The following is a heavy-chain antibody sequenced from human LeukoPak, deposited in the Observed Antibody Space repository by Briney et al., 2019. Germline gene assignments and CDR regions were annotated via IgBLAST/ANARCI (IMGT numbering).Heavy chain of an antibody. CDR2: IYTSGST. V-gene: IGHV4-4*07. Sequence: PSETLSLTCAVYGGSFSGYYWSWIRQPAGKGLEWIGRIYTSGSTNYNPSLKSRVTMSVDTSKNQFSLKLSSVTAADTAVYYCARELPITQSYDFWSGYPPNNWFDPWGQGTLVTVSS. CDR3: ARELPITQSYDFWSGYPPNNWFDP. D-gene: IGHD3-3*01. J-gene: IGHJ5*02. CDR1: GGSFSGYY.